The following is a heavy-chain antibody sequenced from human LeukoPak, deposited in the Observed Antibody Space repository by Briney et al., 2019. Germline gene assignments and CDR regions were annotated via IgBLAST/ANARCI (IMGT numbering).Heavy chain of an antibody. Sequence: GGSLRLSCAASGFTVSSNYMSWVRQAPGKGLEWVSVIYSGGSTYYADSVKGRFTISRDNSKNTLYLQMNSLRAEDTAVYYCARVNIYYGMDVWGQGTTVTVSS. D-gene: IGHD3-10*02. CDR2: IYSGGST. CDR1: GFTVSSNY. CDR3: ARVNIYYGMDV. V-gene: IGHV3-53*01. J-gene: IGHJ6*02.